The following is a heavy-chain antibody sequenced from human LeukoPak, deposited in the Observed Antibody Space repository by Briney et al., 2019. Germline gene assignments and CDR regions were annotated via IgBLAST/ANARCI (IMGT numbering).Heavy chain of an antibody. D-gene: IGHD5-24*01. J-gene: IGHJ3*02. V-gene: IGHV3-23*01. Sequence: GGSLRLSCAASGFTFSSYGMHWVRQAPGKGLEWVSAISGSGGSTYYADSVKGRFTISRDNSKNTLYLQMNSLRAEDTAVYYCAKDRGRWLQSNAFDIWGQGTMVTVSS. CDR1: GFTFSSYG. CDR2: ISGSGGST. CDR3: AKDRGRWLQSNAFDI.